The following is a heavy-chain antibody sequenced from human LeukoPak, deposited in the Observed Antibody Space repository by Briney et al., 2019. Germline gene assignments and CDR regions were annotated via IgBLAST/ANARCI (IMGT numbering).Heavy chain of an antibody. J-gene: IGHJ4*02. Sequence: GGSLRLSCAASGFTFSTYTMSWVRQAPGKGLEWVSAITGRGGYTYYADSVKGRFTISRVNSKNTLSLQMHSLRPEDTAVYYCARDRRDADNYWGQGTLVTVSS. CDR3: ARDRRDADNY. CDR1: GFTFSTYT. V-gene: IGHV3-23*01. D-gene: IGHD2-2*01. CDR2: ITGRGGYT.